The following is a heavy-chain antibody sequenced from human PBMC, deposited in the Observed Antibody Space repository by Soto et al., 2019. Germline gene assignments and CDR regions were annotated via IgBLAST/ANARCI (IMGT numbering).Heavy chain of an antibody. Sequence: GASVKVSCKASGYTFTSYGISWVRQAPGQGLEWMGWISAYNGNTNYAQKLQGRVTMTTDTSTSTAYMELRSLRSDDTAVYYCARDYYDFWSGYHTLNYYGMDVWGQGTTVTVS. J-gene: IGHJ6*02. V-gene: IGHV1-18*04. CDR1: GYTFTSYG. CDR2: ISAYNGNT. CDR3: ARDYYDFWSGYHTLNYYGMDV. D-gene: IGHD3-3*01.